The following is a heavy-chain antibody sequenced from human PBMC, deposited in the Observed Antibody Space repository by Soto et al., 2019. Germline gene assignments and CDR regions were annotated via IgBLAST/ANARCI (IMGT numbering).Heavy chain of an antibody. Sequence: PSETLSLTCIVSGASFSDANYYWVWIRQPPGEGLEWIGSFYYDGRTYYNASLKSRVTISVDTSKNHLSLMLTSVTAADTAVYYCASRSHIVVAPTWGQGTLVTVSS. J-gene: IGHJ4*02. CDR2: FYYDGRT. CDR1: GASFSDANYY. D-gene: IGHD2-21*01. V-gene: IGHV4-39*02. CDR3: ASRSHIVVAPT.